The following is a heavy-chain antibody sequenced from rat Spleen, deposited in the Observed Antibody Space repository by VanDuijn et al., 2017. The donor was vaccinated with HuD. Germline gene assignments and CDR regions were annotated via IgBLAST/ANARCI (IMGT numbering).Heavy chain of an antibody. J-gene: IGHJ2*01. V-gene: IGHV5S23*01. CDR3: TRGSLFDY. Sequence: EVQLVESGGGLVQPGRSLKLSCAASGFTFSDYYMAWIRQAPTKGLEWVASIRPSGDPTYYRDSVKGRFTISRDNAQGILYLQMDSLRSEDTATYYCTRGSLFDYWGQGVMVTVSS. CDR1: GFTFSDYY. CDR2: IRPSGDPT.